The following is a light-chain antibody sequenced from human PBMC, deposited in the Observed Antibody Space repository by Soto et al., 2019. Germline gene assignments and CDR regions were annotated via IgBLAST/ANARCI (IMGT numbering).Light chain of an antibody. J-gene: IGKJ2*01. CDR3: QQYHNGYT. CDR1: QSVSNS. CDR2: GAS. V-gene: IGKV3-15*01. Sequence: EIVTTQSPATLSVSPGERATLSCRASQSVSNSVAWYQQRPGQAPTLLIFGASTRALDIPARFTGTGSGTEFTLTISSLQSEDFAVYYCQQYHNGYTFGQGTKLEIK.